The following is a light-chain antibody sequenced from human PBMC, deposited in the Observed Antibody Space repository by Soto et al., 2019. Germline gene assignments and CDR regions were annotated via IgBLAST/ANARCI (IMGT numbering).Light chain of an antibody. CDR1: LAISNY. CDR2: GAS. Sequence: DIQMTQSPSSLSAFVGDRVTITCRASLAISNYLAWYQQKPGKAPNLLIYGASTLQSGVPSRFAGSGSGTEFSLTITSLQPEDVATYYCQRYNTVPWTLGQGTKVEIK. V-gene: IGKV1-27*01. J-gene: IGKJ1*01. CDR3: QRYNTVPWT.